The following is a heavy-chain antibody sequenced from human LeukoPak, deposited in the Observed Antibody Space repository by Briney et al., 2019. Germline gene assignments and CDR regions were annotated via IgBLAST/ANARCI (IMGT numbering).Heavy chain of an antibody. CDR2: ISSNGGST. CDR1: GFTFSSYA. CDR3: ARDHVFWSGYFYYMDV. V-gene: IGHV3-64*01. J-gene: IGHJ6*03. D-gene: IGHD3-3*01. Sequence: GGSLTLSCAASGFTFSSYAMHWVRQAPGKGLEYVSAISSNGGSTYYANSVKGRFTISRDNSKNTLYLQMGSLRAEDMAVYYCARDHVFWSGYFYYMDVWGKGTTVTVSS.